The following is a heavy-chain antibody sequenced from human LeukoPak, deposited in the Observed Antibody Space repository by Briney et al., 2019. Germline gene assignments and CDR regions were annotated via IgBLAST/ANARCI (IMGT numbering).Heavy chain of an antibody. CDR3: ARGVYMSPIDY. Sequence: ASVKVSCKASGYTFTGYYMHWVRQAPGQGLEWMGWINPNSGGTNYEQKFQGRVTMTRDTSISTAYMELSRLRSDDTAVYYCARGVYMSPIDYWGQGTLVTVSS. CDR2: INPNSGGT. V-gene: IGHV1-2*02. D-gene: IGHD3-10*01. CDR1: GYTFTGYY. J-gene: IGHJ4*02.